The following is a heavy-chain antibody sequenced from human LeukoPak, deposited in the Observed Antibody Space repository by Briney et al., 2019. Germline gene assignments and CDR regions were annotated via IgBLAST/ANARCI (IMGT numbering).Heavy chain of an antibody. J-gene: IGHJ4*02. D-gene: IGHD3-10*01. CDR3: ARGSYGSGSYIDY. Sequence: SETLSLTCAVYGGSFNDYYWIWIRQPPGRGLEWIGEIKPSGRTNYNPSLESRVTISVDTSKNQFSLKLSSVTAADTAVYYCARGSYGSGSYIDYWGQGTLVTVSS. CDR2: IKPSGRT. V-gene: IGHV4-34*01. CDR1: GGSFNDYY.